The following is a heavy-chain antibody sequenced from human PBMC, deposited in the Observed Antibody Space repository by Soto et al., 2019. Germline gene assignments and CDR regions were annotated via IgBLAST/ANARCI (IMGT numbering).Heavy chain of an antibody. CDR1: GFTFSSLS. J-gene: IGHJ4*02. CDR3: ARQGVAVEVDY. Sequence: EVQLVESGGGLVQPGGSLRLSCAASGFTFSSLSMNWVRQAPGKGLEWVSYISGSSSTIYYADAVKGRFTVSRDNAKNSLYLQMNSLSAEDTAVYYGARQGVAVEVDYWGQGTLVTVSS. CDR2: ISGSSSTI. D-gene: IGHD2-15*01. V-gene: IGHV3-48*01.